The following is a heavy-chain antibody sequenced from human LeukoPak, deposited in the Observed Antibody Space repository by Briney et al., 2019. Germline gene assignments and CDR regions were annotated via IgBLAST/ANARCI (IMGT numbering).Heavy chain of an antibody. J-gene: IGHJ4*02. V-gene: IGHV6-1*01. CDR3: ARDRGGGDRGSPIDY. CDR1: GDSVSSNSAA. CDR2: TYYRSKWYN. Sequence: SQTLSLTCAISGDSVSSNSAAWNWIRQSPSSGLEWLGRTYYRSKWYNEYAVFVKSRITLNPDTSKNQFSLQLNSVTPEDTAVYYCARDRGGGDRGSPIDYWGQGTLVTVSS. D-gene: IGHD1-26*01.